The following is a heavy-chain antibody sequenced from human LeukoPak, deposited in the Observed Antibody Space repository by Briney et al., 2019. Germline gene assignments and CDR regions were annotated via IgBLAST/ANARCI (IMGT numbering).Heavy chain of an antibody. CDR1: GYTFTSCY. D-gene: IGHD6-19*01. V-gene: IGHV1-2*02. J-gene: IGHJ4*02. CDR2: INPSGGGT. Sequence: ASVKVSCKASGYTFTSCYMHWVRQAPGQGLEWMGIINPSGGGTNYAQKFQGRVTMTRDTSISTAYMELSRLRSDDTAVYYCARGNIAVAGTNFDYWGQGTLVTVSS. CDR3: ARGNIAVAGTNFDY.